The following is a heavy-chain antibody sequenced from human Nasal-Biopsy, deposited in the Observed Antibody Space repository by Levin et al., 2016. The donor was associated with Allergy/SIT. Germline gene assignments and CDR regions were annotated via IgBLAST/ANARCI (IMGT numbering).Heavy chain of an antibody. Sequence: GESLKISCGAFGFTFRDYAMNWVRQAPGKGLEWLSGIDGSGPGTSYADSVKGRFTISRDNSKNTLYLQMNSLRAEDTALYFCAKYANHYFDYWGLGTLVTVSS. CDR2: IDGSGPGT. V-gene: IGHV3-23*01. CDR1: GFTFRDYA. CDR3: AKYANHYFDY. J-gene: IGHJ4*02.